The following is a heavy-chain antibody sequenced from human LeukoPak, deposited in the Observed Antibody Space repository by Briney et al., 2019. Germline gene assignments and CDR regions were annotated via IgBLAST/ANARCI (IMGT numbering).Heavy chain of an antibody. V-gene: IGHV3-23*01. CDR1: GFTVSSNY. CDR2: ISGSGGST. J-gene: IGHJ4*02. D-gene: IGHD1-26*01. Sequence: GGSLRLSCAASGFTVSSNYMSWVRQAPGKGLEWVSAISGSGGSTYYADSVKGRFTISRDNSKNTLYLQMNSLRAEDTAVYYCAKSPGWELLADDWGQGTLVTVSS. CDR3: AKSPGWELLADD.